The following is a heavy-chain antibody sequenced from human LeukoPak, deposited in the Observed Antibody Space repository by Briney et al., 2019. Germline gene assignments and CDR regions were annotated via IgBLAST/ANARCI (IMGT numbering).Heavy chain of an antibody. CDR3: ARGGPRLTGTRSWFDP. CDR1: GGSFSGYY. D-gene: IGHD1-7*01. J-gene: IGHJ5*02. V-gene: IGHV4-34*01. CDR2: INHSGST. Sequence: SETLSLTCAVYGGSFSGYYWSWIRQPPGKGLEWIGEINHSGSTNYNPSLKSRVTISVDTSKNQFSLKLSSVTAADTAVYYRARGGPRLTGTRSWFDPWGQGTLVTVSS.